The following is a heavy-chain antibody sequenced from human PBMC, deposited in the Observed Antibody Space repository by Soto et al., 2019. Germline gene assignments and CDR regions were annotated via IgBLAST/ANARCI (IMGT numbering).Heavy chain of an antibody. V-gene: IGHV4-4*02. D-gene: IGHD3-16*01. CDR1: NGSISSSNW. CDR2: IYHSGST. CDR3: ARDLRLGYFDY. Sequence: SETLSLTCAVSNGSISSSNWWSWVRQPPGKGLEWIGQIYHSGSTNYNPSLKGRVTISVDKSKNQFPLKLSSVTAADTAVYYCARDLRLGYFDYWGQGTLVTVSS. J-gene: IGHJ4*02.